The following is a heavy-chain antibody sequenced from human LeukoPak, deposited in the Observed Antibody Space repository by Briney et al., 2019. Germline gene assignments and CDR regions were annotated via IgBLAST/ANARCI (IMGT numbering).Heavy chain of an antibody. Sequence: WASVKVSCKVSGYTLTELSIHWVRQAPGKGLEWMGSFAPEDGETIYSQKFQGRVTMTEDTSTDTVYMELSSLSSDDTAVYHCATDPNYYGSGSLDYWGQGTLVNVSS. J-gene: IGHJ4*02. CDR1: GYTLTELS. CDR3: ATDPNYYGSGSLDY. CDR2: FAPEDGET. V-gene: IGHV1-24*01. D-gene: IGHD3-10*01.